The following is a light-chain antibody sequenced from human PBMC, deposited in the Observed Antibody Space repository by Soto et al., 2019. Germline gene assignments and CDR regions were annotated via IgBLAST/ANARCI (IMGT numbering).Light chain of an antibody. J-gene: IGKJ1*01. Sequence: IQLTQSPSSLSASVGDRVTITCRASQGISSYLAWYQQKPGKAPKLLIYAASNLQSGVPSRFSGSGSGTDFTLTISSLQPEYFATYYCQQLNSYPRTFGQGPKVEIK. CDR2: AAS. CDR1: QGISSY. V-gene: IGKV1-9*01. CDR3: QQLNSYPRT.